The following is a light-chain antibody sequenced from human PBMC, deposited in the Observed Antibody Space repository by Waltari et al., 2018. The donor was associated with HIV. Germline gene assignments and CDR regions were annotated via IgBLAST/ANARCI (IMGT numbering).Light chain of an antibody. CDR3: QQLNEYPWT. V-gene: IGKV1-9*01. CDR2: AAS. J-gene: IGKJ1*01. Sequence: DIQLTQSPSFLSAYVGDRVIRTCRASQGIRSYLDWYQQKTGNAPNLLIYAASTLQSDVPSRFSGSGSGTEFTLTVSSLQPEDFATDSCQQLNEYPWTFGQGTKVEMK. CDR1: QGIRSY.